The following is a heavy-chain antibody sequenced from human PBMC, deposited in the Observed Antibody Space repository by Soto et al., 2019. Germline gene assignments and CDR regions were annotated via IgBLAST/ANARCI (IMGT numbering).Heavy chain of an antibody. J-gene: IGHJ4*02. CDR3: AKGGEVGGVLGDH. D-gene: IGHD1-26*01. CDR1: GFAFNKFG. CDR2: ISYDGSYQ. Sequence: QVQLVESGGGVVQPGTSLILSCEASGFAFNKFGMHWVRQAPGKGLEWVAFISYDGSYQYYADSVQGRLTITRDNSMNTLNMQLNSLRREDTAVYYCAKGGEVGGVLGDHWGQGTLVTVSS. V-gene: IGHV3-30*18.